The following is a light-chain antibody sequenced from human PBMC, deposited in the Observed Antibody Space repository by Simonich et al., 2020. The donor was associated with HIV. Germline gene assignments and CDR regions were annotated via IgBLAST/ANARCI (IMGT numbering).Light chain of an antibody. CDR3: QQSYSTPRT. V-gene: IGKV1-39*01. Sequence: DIQMTQSPSSLSASVGDRVTITFRPSQSISSYLNWYQQKPGKAPKLLIYAASSLQSGVPSRFSGSGSGTDFTLTISSLQPEDFATYYCQQSYSTPRTFGGGTKVEIK. CDR2: AAS. CDR1: QSISSY. J-gene: IGKJ4*01.